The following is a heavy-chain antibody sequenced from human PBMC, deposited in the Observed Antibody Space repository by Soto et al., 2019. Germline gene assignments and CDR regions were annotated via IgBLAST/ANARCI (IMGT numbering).Heavy chain of an antibody. D-gene: IGHD1-1*01. CDR3: AKSIYWNLVPAHFDY. Sequence: PGGSLRLSCAASGFTFSSYAMHWVRQAPGKGLEWGAVISYDGSNKYHADSVKGRFTISRDNSKNTLYLQMNSLRAEDTAVYYCAKSIYWNLVPAHFDYWGQGTLVTVSS. V-gene: IGHV3-30-3*02. J-gene: IGHJ4*02. CDR1: GFTFSSYA. CDR2: ISYDGSNK.